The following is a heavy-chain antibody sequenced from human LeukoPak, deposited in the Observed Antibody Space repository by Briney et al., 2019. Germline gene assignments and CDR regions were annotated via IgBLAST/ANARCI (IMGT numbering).Heavy chain of an antibody. V-gene: IGHV3-23*01. CDR1: GFTFSNYA. D-gene: IGHD4-23*01. CDR3: AKALPDGGSLDY. CDR2: ISGSGDRT. J-gene: IGHJ4*02. Sequence: GGSLRLSCAASGFTFSNYAMSWVRQAPGKGLEWASAISGSGDRTYYAESVNGRFTISRDNYKNTLYVQMNSLREEDTAIYYCAKALPDGGSLDYWGQGTLVTVSS.